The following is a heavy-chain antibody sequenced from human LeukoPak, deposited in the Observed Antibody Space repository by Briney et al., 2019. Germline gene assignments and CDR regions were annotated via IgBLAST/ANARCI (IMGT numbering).Heavy chain of an antibody. D-gene: IGHD3-22*01. Sequence: SETLSLTCTVSGGSISSSSYYWGWIRQPPGKGLEWIGSIYYSGSTYYNPSLKSRVTISVDTSKNQFSLKLSSVTAADTAVYYCVAPYYYDSSGSPAGDYWGQGTLVTVSS. J-gene: IGHJ4*02. V-gene: IGHV4-39*07. CDR2: IYYSGST. CDR1: GGSISSSSYY. CDR3: VAPYYYDSSGSPAGDY.